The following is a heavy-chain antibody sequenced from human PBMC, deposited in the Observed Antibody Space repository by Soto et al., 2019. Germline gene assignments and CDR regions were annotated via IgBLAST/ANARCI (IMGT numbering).Heavy chain of an antibody. V-gene: IGHV4-34*01. Sequence: TLSLSYGVYDLYFRGYYWSWLRPPPGKGLEWIGEIDHSGYTNYNPSLKSRVAISVDTSKNQFSLRLTSVTAADTAVYYCARVRDWFDPWGQGTLVTVSS. D-gene: IGHD3-3*01. CDR3: ARVRDWFDP. CDR2: IDHSGYT. J-gene: IGHJ5*02. CDR1: DLYFRGYY.